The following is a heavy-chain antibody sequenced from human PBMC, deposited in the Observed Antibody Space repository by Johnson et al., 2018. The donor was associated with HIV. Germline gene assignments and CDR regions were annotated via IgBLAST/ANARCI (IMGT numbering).Heavy chain of an antibody. CDR1: GFIFSHAW. D-gene: IGHD5-24*01. V-gene: IGHV3-30*18. Sequence: QVQLVESGGGLVKPGGSLTLSCAASGFIFSHAWMSWVRQAPGKGLEWVAVISFDGSNKYYADSVKGRFTISRDNSKNTLYLQMNSLRLEDTAVYYCAKDWDRWLQPPGDAFDFWGQGTMVTVSS. CDR3: AKDWDRWLQPPGDAFDF. CDR2: ISFDGSNK. J-gene: IGHJ3*01.